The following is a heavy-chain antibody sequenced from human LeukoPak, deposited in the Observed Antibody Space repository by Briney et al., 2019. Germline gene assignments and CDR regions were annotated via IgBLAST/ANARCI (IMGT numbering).Heavy chain of an antibody. CDR2: IYGDNAA. D-gene: IGHD2-2*02. V-gene: IGHV3-66*01. Sequence: GGSLRLSCAACAINVTTNYMTWIRQAPGKGLKWVSLIYGDNAAYYAESVRGRFTISRDNAKNSLYLQMNSLRAEDTAVYYCARDQYQLLYGAYYGMDVWGQGTTVTVSS. J-gene: IGHJ6*02. CDR1: AINVTTNY. CDR3: ARDQYQLLYGAYYGMDV.